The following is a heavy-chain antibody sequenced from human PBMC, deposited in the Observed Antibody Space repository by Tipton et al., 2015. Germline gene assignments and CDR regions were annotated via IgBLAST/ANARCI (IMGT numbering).Heavy chain of an antibody. CDR1: SDSINKYY. J-gene: IGHJ4*02. CDR3: ACQDYDSLTRDYQTVDY. CDR2: IQYSGGT. V-gene: IGHV4-59*07. D-gene: IGHD3-9*01. Sequence: TLSPTCTVSSDSINKYYWSWIRQPPGKELQWIGYIQYSGGTNYNPSLESRVSMSVDTSKTQFSLEMRSVTATDTAVYYCACQDYDSLTRDYQTVDYWGQGTLVTVSS.